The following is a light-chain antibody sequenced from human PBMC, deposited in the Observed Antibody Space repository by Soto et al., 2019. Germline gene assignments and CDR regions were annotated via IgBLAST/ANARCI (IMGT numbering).Light chain of an antibody. CDR3: QQYNNWIT. CDR2: GAS. CDR1: QSVSSN. J-gene: IGKJ5*01. Sequence: EIVMTQSPATLSVSPGERATLYCRASQSVSSNLAWYQQKPGQAPRLLIYGASTRATGIPARFSGSGSGTEFTLTISSLQSEDFAVYYCQQYNNWITFGQGTRLE. V-gene: IGKV3-15*01.